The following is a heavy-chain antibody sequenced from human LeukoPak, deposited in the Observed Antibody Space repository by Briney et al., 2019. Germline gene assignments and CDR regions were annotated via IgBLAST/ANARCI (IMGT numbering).Heavy chain of an antibody. D-gene: IGHD6-19*01. V-gene: IGHV3-23*01. CDR1: GFTFSSYA. J-gene: IGHJ3*02. Sequence: GGSLRLSCAASGFTFSSYAMSWVRQAPGKGLEWVSAISGSGGSTYYADSVKGRFTISRDNSKNTLYLQMNSLRAEDTAVYYCANKLSRGVIFDAFDIWGQGTMVTVSS. CDR2: ISGSGGST. CDR3: ANKLSRGVIFDAFDI.